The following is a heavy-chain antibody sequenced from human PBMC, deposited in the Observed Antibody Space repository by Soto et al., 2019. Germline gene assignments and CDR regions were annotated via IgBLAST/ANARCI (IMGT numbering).Heavy chain of an antibody. J-gene: IGHJ4*02. CDR2: IYYSGNT. CDR1: SVSIISYY. Sequence: SETLSLTCTVSSVSIISYYWNWIRQPPGKGLEWIGSIYYSGNTNYSPSLKSRVTISVDTSKKQFSLKLTSVTAADTAMYYCARGYCSSTSCYEFDYWGQGTLVTVSS. CDR3: ARGYCSSTSCYEFDY. D-gene: IGHD2-2*01. V-gene: IGHV4-59*01.